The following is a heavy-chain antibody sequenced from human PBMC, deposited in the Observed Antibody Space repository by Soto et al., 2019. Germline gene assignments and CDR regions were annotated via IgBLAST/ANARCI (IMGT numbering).Heavy chain of an antibody. CDR1: GGSISRGGYY. J-gene: IGHJ4*02. V-gene: IGHV4-31*03. CDR2: LYYTWST. Sequence: QVQLQESGPGLVKPSQTLSLTCSVSGGSISRGGYYWSWIRQHPGKGLEWIGYLYYTWSTSYNPSLNSRLTLSVDTSKNQFCLRLSSVTAADTAVYYCASFRGGPTYYFDYWGQGTLVTVSS. D-gene: IGHD3-10*01. CDR3: ASFRGGPTYYFDY.